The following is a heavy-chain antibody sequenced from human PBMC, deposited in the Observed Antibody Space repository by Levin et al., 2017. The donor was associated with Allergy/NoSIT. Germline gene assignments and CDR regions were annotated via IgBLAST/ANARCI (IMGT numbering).Heavy chain of an antibody. V-gene: IGHV3-30-3*01. J-gene: IGHJ4*02. Sequence: GESLKISCAASGFTFSSYAMHWVRQAPGKGLEWVAVISYDGSNKYYADSVKGRFTISRDNSKNTLYLQMNSLRAEDTAVYYCATSKDYYDSGSFYNSPDYWGQGTLVTVSS. D-gene: IGHD3-10*01. CDR2: ISYDGSNK. CDR1: GFTFSSYA. CDR3: ATSKDYYDSGSFYNSPDY.